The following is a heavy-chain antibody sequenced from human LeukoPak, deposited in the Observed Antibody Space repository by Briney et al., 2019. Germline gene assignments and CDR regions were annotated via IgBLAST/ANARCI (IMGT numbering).Heavy chain of an antibody. J-gene: IGHJ4*02. CDR3: ASRPASGSYYIPIDY. CDR1: GGTFSSYA. Sequence: SVKVSCKASGGTFSSYAISWVRQAPGQGLEWMGGIIPIFGTANYAQKFQGRVTITADESASTAYMELSSLRSEDPAVYYCASRPASGSYYIPIDYWGQGTLVTVSS. CDR2: IIPIFGTA. D-gene: IGHD1-26*01. V-gene: IGHV1-69*13.